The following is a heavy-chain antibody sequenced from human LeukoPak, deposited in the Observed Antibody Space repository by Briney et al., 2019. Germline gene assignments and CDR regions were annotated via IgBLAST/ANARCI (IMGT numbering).Heavy chain of an antibody. CDR2: IYSGGST. J-gene: IGHJ4*02. CDR1: GFTVSSNY. Sequence: GGSLRLSCAASGFTVSSNYMSWVRQAPGKGLVWVSVIYSGGSTYYADSVKGRFTISRDNSKNTLYLQMNSLRAEDTAVYYCARVDYYDSSGYFDYWGQGTLVTVSS. D-gene: IGHD3-22*01. V-gene: IGHV3-53*01. CDR3: ARVDYYDSSGYFDY.